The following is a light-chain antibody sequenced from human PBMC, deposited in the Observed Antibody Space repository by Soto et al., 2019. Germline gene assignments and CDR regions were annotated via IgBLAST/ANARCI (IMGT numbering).Light chain of an antibody. CDR3: QQYINWPPLT. J-gene: IGKJ4*01. Sequence: EIVLTQSPGTLSLSPGERATLSCRAIQSVSSSYLAWYQQKPGQGPRLLIFGASTRATNIPARFSGSGSGTEFTLTISSLQSEDFAVYYCQQYINWPPLTFGGGTKVDIK. CDR1: QSVSSSY. V-gene: IGKV3-15*01. CDR2: GAS.